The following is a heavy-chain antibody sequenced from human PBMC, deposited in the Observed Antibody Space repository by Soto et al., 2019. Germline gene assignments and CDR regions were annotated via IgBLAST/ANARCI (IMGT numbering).Heavy chain of an antibody. D-gene: IGHD3-16*02. J-gene: IGHJ5*02. CDR3: ARTRPGGITFGGVIVT. CDR1: GGSFSGYY. V-gene: IGHV4-34*01. CDR2: INHSGST. Sequence: QVQLQQWGAGLLKPSETLSLTCAVYGGSFSGYYWSWIRQPPGKGLEWIGEINHSGSTNYNPSLKSRVTISVDTSKNQFSLKLSSVTAADTAVYYCARTRPGGITFGGVIVTWGQGTLVTVYS.